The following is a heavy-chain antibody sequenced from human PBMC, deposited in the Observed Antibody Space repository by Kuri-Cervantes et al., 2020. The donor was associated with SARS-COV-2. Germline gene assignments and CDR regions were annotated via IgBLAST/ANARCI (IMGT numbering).Heavy chain of an antibody. CDR2: IKQDGSEK. Sequence: LSLTCAASGFTFSSYWMNWVRQAPGKGLEWVANIKQDGSEKYYVDSVKGRFTISRDNAKNSLYLQMNSLRAEDTAVYYCARVGSSSWYFDYWGQGTLVTVSS. V-gene: IGHV3-7*01. J-gene: IGHJ4*02. D-gene: IGHD6-13*01. CDR3: ARVGSSSWYFDY. CDR1: GFTFSSYW.